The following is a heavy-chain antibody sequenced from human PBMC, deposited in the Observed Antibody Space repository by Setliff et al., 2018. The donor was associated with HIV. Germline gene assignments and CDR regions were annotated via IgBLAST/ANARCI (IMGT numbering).Heavy chain of an antibody. Sequence: SETLSLTCTVSGGFIGTYYWSWIRQSPGKGLEWIGSVYYTGSTNYNPSLESRVTMSVDTSKNHVSLRLNSVTAADTAVYYCARQGSWLDSWGQGTLVTVSS. J-gene: IGHJ5*01. CDR3: ARQGSWLDS. D-gene: IGHD2-15*01. CDR1: GGFIGTYY. CDR2: VYYTGST. V-gene: IGHV4-59*08.